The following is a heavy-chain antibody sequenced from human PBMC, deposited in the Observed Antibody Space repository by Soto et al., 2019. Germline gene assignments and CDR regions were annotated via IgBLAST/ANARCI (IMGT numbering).Heavy chain of an antibody. D-gene: IGHD5-12*01. CDR2: IIPLFGTP. V-gene: IGHV1-69*01. CDR1: GGTFSDLA. Sequence: QVHLVQSGAEVKKPGSSVKVSCKTSGGTFSDLAFSWVRQAPRQGLEWVGGIIPLFGTPNYAREFQGRVSISADESSNTVYMELRSLRSEDTADYYCASERVAEMATGGYFDNWGQGTLVTVSS. CDR3: ASERVAEMATGGYFDN. J-gene: IGHJ4*02.